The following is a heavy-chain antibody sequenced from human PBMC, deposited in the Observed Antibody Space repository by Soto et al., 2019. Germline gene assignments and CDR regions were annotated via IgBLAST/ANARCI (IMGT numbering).Heavy chain of an antibody. CDR2: IIPIFGTA. CDR1: GGTFSSYA. Sequence: QVKRVQSGAEVKKPGSSVKVSCKASGGTFSSYAISWVRQAPGQGLEWMGGIIPIFGTANYAQKFQGRVTITADESTSTAYMELSSLRSEDTAVYYCARGYCTNGVCPRYYYGMDVWGQGTTVTVSS. CDR3: ARGYCTNGVCPRYYYGMDV. J-gene: IGHJ6*02. V-gene: IGHV1-69*01. D-gene: IGHD2-8*01.